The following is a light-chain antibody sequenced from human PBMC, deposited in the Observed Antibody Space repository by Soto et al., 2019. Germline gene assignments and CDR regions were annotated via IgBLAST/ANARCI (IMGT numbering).Light chain of an antibody. J-gene: IGLJ2*01. CDR1: KLGDKF. V-gene: IGLV3-1*01. CDR3: QAWDSSTAI. CDR2: DDN. Sequence: SSELTQPPSVSVSPGQTASITCSGDKLGDKFACWYLQKPGQSPVLVIYDDNKRPSGIPERFSGSNSGNTATLTISGTQAMDEADYYCQAWDSSTAIFGGGTKVTVL.